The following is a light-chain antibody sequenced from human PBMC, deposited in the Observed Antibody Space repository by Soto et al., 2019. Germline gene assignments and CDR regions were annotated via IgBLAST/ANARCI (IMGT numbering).Light chain of an antibody. J-gene: IGKJ1*01. Sequence: EIVMTQSPATLSVSPGERATLSCRASQGIKDYVAWFQQKPGQAPRLLIYGASTRATAIPARFSGSGSGTEFTLSISSLQSEDFEVYYCQQYNNWPRTFGQGTKVDI. CDR2: GAS. CDR3: QQYNNWPRT. V-gene: IGKV3-15*01. CDR1: QGIKDY.